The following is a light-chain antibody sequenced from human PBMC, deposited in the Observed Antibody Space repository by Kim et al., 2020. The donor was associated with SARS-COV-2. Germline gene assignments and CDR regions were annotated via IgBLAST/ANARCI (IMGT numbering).Light chain of an antibody. CDR3: QRSDTVPPT. J-gene: IGKJ4*01. CDR1: QVMSNS. Sequence: DIQMTQSPSSLSASVGDRVTITCQASQVMSNSLNWYQQTPGKAPRLLIYDASNLQKGVPSRFRGSGSGTDFTFTISSLQPEDTATYYCQRSDTVPPTFGGGTKVDIK. V-gene: IGKV1-33*01. CDR2: DAS.